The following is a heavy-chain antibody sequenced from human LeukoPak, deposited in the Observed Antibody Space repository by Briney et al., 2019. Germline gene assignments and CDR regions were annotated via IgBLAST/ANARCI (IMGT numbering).Heavy chain of an antibody. J-gene: IGHJ4*02. V-gene: IGHV3-23*01. CDR1: GFTFSNYA. D-gene: IGHD2-21*01. CDR3: VKEVPTYGYFDY. Sequence: GGSLRLSCVASGFTFSNYAMSWVRQAPGRGLEWIAALNRGRTFFQDSVRGRCTISSDNSKNTLYLQLNSLTGDDTAVYFCVKEVPTYGYFDYWGRETLVTVSS. CDR2: LNRGRT.